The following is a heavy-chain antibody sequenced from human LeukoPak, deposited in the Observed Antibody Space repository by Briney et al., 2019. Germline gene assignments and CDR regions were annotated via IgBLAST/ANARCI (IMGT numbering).Heavy chain of an antibody. CDR1: GFSFSGYW. CDR2: INKDGSEE. Sequence: GGSLRLSCAASGFSFSGYWMSWVRQSPGKGLEWVANINKDGSEEYHLDSVKGRFTISRDNAQNSLYLQMNSLRAEDTAVYYCARNFDGDDYWGQGTLVTVSS. V-gene: IGHV3-7*01. CDR3: ARNFDGDDY. D-gene: IGHD3-9*01. J-gene: IGHJ4*02.